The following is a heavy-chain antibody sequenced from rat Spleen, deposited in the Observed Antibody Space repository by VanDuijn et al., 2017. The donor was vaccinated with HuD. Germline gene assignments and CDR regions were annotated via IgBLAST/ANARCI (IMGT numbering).Heavy chain of an antibody. CDR2: ISYSGTT. D-gene: IGHD1-2*01. CDR3: ARFEAASPLDY. J-gene: IGHJ2*01. V-gene: IGHV3-1*01. Sequence: EVQLQESGPGLVKPSQSLSLTCSVTHYSITSSYEWTWIRKFPGNKMEWMGYISYSGTTNYNPSLKSRFSITRDTSKNQFFLQLRSVTTEDTATYYCARFEAASPLDYWGQGVMVPVSS. CDR1: HYSITSSY.